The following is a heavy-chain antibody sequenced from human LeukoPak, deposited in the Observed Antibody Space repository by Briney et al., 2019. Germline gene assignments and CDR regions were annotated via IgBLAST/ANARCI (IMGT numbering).Heavy chain of an antibody. CDR2: INHSGST. V-gene: IGHV4-34*01. CDR3: ARGSVTGYYTFDY. D-gene: IGHD3-9*01. J-gene: IGHJ4*02. CDR1: GGSFSGYY. Sequence: SETLSLTYAVYGGSFSGYYWSWIRQPPGKGRERIGEINHSGSTNYNPSLKSRVTISVDTSKNQFSLKLSSVTAADTAVYYCARGSVTGYYTFDYWGQGTLVTVSS.